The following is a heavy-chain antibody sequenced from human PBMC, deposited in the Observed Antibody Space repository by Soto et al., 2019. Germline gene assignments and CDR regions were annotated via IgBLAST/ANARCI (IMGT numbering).Heavy chain of an antibody. Sequence: PSQTLSLTCGISGDGVASNSAAWNWIRQSPSRGLEWLGRTYYRSKWYSDYAVSVKGRITIKPDTSKNQFSLQLNSVTPEDTAVYYCARYRVVEMATVDLDYWGQGTLVTVSS. V-gene: IGHV6-1*01. J-gene: IGHJ4*02. CDR1: GDGVASNSAA. D-gene: IGHD5-12*01. CDR3: ARYRVVEMATVDLDY. CDR2: TYYRSKWYS.